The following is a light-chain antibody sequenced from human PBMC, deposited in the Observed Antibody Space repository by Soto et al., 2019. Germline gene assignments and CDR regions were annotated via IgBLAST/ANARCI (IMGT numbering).Light chain of an antibody. CDR3: QQYGSSPLT. CDR2: DAS. J-gene: IGKJ4*01. CDR1: QSVRSNY. Sequence: EIVLTQCPGTLSLSPGERATLSCRASQSVRSNYLAWYQQKPGQAPRFLIYDASSRATGIPDRFSGSGSGTHFTLTISRLEPEDFAVYYCQQYGSSPLTFGGGTKVEIK. V-gene: IGKV3-20*01.